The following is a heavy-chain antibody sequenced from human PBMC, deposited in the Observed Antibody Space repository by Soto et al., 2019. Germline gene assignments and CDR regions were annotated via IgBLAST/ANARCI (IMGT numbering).Heavy chain of an antibody. J-gene: IGHJ4*02. CDR3: AHRHTQTALGFDD. V-gene: IGHV2-5*02. CDR2: IQWDDDK. Sequence: QITLKESGPTLVRPTQTLTLTCTFSGFSLNNGGVGVGWIRQSPGKALEWLSLIQWDDDKRYSPSLRNRLTITKDTSRNQVDLSLTNMGPLDTATYFCAHRHTQTALGFDDWGQGILVTVSS. D-gene: IGHD5-18*01. CDR1: GFSLNNGGVG.